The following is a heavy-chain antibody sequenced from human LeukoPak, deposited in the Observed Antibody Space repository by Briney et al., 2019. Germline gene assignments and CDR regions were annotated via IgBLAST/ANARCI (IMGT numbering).Heavy chain of an antibody. CDR2: IYHSGST. D-gene: IGHD3-10*01. CDR1: GGSISSGGYS. J-gene: IGHJ4*01. CDR3: ARDTRHTYYYGSGSYYNPDEGIDY. V-gene: IGHV4-30-2*01. Sequence: PSQTLSLTCAVSGGSISSGGYSWSWIRQPPGKGLEWIGYIYHSGSTYYNSSLKSRVTISVDTSKNQFSLKLSSVTAADTAVYYCARDTRHTYYYGSGSYYNPDEGIDYWGQGTLVTVSS.